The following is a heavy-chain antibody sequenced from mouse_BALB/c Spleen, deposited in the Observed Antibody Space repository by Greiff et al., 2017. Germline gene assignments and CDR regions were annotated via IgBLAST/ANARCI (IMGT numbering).Heavy chain of an antibody. CDR3: ARNYGSRRYYFDY. CDR1: GYTFTSYY. Sequence: QVQLQQSGPELVKPGASVKMSCKASGYTFTSYYIHWVKQRPGQGLKWIGWIYPGDGSTKYNEKFKGKTTLTADKSSSTAYMLLSSLTSEDSAIYFCARNYGSRRYYFDYWGQGTTLTVSS. V-gene: IGHV1S56*01. D-gene: IGHD1-1*01. CDR2: IYPGDGST. J-gene: IGHJ2*01.